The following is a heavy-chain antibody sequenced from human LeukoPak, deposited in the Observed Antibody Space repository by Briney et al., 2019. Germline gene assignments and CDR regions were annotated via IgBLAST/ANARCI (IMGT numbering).Heavy chain of an antibody. V-gene: IGHV4-61*01. J-gene: IGHJ4*02. Sequence: SETLSLTCIFSSGSISSGSISNFYWNWIQQPPGKGLEWIGYIFYSGTTNYNPSLKSRVTISIDTSKNQFSLKLSSVTAADTAVYYCARSDCSGGACYINFDYWGQGTLVTVSS. CDR2: IFYSGTT. CDR1: SGSISSGSISNFY. CDR3: ARSDCSGGACYINFDY. D-gene: IGHD2-15*01.